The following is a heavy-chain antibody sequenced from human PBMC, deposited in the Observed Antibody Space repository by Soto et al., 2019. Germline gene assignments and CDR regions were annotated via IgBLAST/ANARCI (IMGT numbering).Heavy chain of an antibody. D-gene: IGHD3-22*01. CDR3: AKGMIVVVINYFDY. Sequence: LSLSCAASGFTFSSYGMHWVRQAPGKGLEWVAVISYDGSNKYYADSVKGRFTISRDNSKNTLYLQMNSLRAEDTAVYYCAKGMIVVVINYFDYWGQGTLVTVSS. CDR1: GFTFSSYG. CDR2: ISYDGSNK. J-gene: IGHJ4*02. V-gene: IGHV3-30*18.